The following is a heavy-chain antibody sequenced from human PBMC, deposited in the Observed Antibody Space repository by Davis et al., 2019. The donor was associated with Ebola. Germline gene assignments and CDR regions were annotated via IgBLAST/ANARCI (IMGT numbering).Heavy chain of an antibody. Sequence: SETLSLTCTVSGGSISSSSYYWGWIRQPPGKGLEWIGSIYYSGSTYYNPSLKSRVTISVDTSKNQFSLNLSSVTAADTAVYYCATTQDDNWNDVAFDIWGQGTVVTVSS. J-gene: IGHJ3*02. CDR1: GGSISSSSYY. CDR2: IYYSGST. D-gene: IGHD1-1*01. V-gene: IGHV4-39*07. CDR3: ATTQDDNWNDVAFDI.